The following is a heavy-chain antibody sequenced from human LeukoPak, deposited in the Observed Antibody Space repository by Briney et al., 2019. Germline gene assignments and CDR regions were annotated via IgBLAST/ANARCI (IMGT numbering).Heavy chain of an antibody. Sequence: PGGSLRLSCAASGFTFSSYAMSWVRQAPGKGLEWVSAISGSGGSTYYADSVKGRFTISRDNSKNTLYLQMNSLRAEDTAVYYCANQGYYDSSGYFDYWGQGTLVTVSS. V-gene: IGHV3-23*01. CDR1: GFTFSSYA. CDR2: ISGSGGST. J-gene: IGHJ4*02. D-gene: IGHD3-22*01. CDR3: ANQGYYDSSGYFDY.